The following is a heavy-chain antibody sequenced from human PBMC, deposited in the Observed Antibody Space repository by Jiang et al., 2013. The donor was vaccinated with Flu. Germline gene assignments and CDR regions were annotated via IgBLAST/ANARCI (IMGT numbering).Heavy chain of an antibody. V-gene: IGHV4-38-2*01. CDR3: ASISGISGPRFDAFDV. CDR1: GYSISSGNY. J-gene: IGHJ3*01. D-gene: IGHD1-20*01. CDR2: IYHSGTT. Sequence: GLVKPSETLSLTCGVSGYSISSGNYWAWIRQPPGKGLEWIGNIYHSGTTYFNPSLKSRVTISVDTSKNQLSLKLRSVTAADTAVYYCASISGISGPRFDAFDVWGQGTMVTVSS.